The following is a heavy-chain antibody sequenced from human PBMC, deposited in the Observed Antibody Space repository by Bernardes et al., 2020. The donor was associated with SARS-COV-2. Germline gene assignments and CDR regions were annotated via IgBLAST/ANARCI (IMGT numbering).Heavy chain of an antibody. CDR2: IFYIGNT. CDR3: AGHGTGNYEGWLAP. J-gene: IGHJ5*02. CDR1: GGSFSPYY. V-gene: IGHV4-59*08. D-gene: IGHD1-1*01. Sequence: SETLSLTCTVSGGSFSPYYWSWIRQPPGKGLEWIGYIFYIGNTNYNPSLKSRVTISLDTSRNQFSLRLRSVTAADTAVYYCAGHGTGNYEGWLAPWGQGTLVTVSS.